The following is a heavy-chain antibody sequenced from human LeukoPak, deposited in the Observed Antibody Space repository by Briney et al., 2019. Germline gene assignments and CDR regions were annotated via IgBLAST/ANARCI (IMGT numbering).Heavy chain of an antibody. J-gene: IGHJ5*02. D-gene: IGHD2-2*01. CDR3: ARDRYCSSTSCLNWFDP. Sequence: PGGSLRLSCAASGFTFSSYGMHWVRQAPGKGLEWVAVIWYDGSNKYYADSVKGRFTISRDNSKNTLYLQMNSLRAEDTAVYYCARDRYCSSTSCLNWFDPWGQGTLVTVSS. CDR2: IWYDGSNK. CDR1: GFTFSSYG. V-gene: IGHV3-33*01.